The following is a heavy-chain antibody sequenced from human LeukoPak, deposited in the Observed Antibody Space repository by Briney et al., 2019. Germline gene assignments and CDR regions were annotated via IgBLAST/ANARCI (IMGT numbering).Heavy chain of an antibody. V-gene: IGHV4-34*01. J-gene: IGHJ4*02. CDR2: INRSGDA. D-gene: IGHD3-3*01. CDR3: ARVKGGRMTIFRVVPFHFDY. CDR1: GESFNSHY. Sequence: SETLSLTCAIYGESFNSHYWTWIRQAPGKGLEWIGEINRSGDAKYNPSLKGRVIISVDTAKNQFSLRLTSVTAADTAVYYCARVKGGRMTIFRVVPFHFDYWGQGTLVTVSS.